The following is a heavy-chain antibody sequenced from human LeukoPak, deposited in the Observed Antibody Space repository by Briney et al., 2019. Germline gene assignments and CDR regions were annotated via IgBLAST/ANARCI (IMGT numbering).Heavy chain of an antibody. Sequence: GGSLRLSCAASGFTFSSYGMHWVRQDPGKGLEWVAVIWYDGSNKYYADSVKGRFTISRDNSKNTLYLQMNSLRAEDTAVYYCARDHRKEWELLPSYYFDYWGQGTLVTVSS. J-gene: IGHJ4*02. CDR2: IWYDGSNK. CDR1: GFTFSSYG. V-gene: IGHV3-33*01. D-gene: IGHD1-26*01. CDR3: ARDHRKEWELLPSYYFDY.